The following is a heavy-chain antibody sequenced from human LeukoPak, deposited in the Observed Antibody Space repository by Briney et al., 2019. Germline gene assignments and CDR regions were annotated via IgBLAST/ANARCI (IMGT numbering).Heavy chain of an antibody. D-gene: IGHD3-10*01. CDR2: IYHSGST. V-gene: IGHV4-38-2*01. J-gene: IGHJ4*02. CDR1: GYSISSGYY. Sequence: SETLSLTCAVSGYSISSGYYWGWIRQPPGKGLEWIGSIYHSGSTYYNPSLKSRVTISVATSKNQFSLKLSSVTAADTAVYYCARVWRFGFGELSPFDYWGQGTLVTVSS. CDR3: ARVWRFGFGELSPFDY.